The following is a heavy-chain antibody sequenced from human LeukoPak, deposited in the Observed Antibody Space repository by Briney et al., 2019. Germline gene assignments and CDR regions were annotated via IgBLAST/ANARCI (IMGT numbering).Heavy chain of an antibody. CDR2: FDPEDGET. D-gene: IGHD3-10*01. J-gene: IGHJ4*02. Sequence: ASVKVSCTVSGYTLTELSMHWVRQSAGKGLEWMGGFDPEDGETIYAQKFQGRVTMTGDTSTDTAYMELSSLRSEDTAVYYCAADYLWFLDYWGQGTLVTVSS. V-gene: IGHV1-24*01. CDR3: AADYLWFLDY. CDR1: GYTLTELS.